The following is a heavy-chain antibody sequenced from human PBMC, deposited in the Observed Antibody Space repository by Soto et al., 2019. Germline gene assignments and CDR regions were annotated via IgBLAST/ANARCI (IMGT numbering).Heavy chain of an antibody. V-gene: IGHV3-53*04. J-gene: IGHJ6*03. CDR1: GFTVSSNY. CDR3: ARDNPSGYYYMDV. Sequence: GGSLRLSCAASGFTVSSNYMSWVRQAPGKGLEWVSVIYSGGSTYYADSVKGRFTISRHNSKNTLYLQMNSLRAEDTAVYYCARDNPSGYYYMDVWGKGTTVTVSS. CDR2: IYSGGST. D-gene: IGHD6-25*01.